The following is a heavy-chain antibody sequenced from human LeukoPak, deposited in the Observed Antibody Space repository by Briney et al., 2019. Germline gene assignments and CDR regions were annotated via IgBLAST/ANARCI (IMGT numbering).Heavy chain of an antibody. Sequence: GGSLRLSCAASGFTFSSYAMHWVRQAPGKGLEWVAVISYDGSNKYYADSVKGRFTISRDNSKNTLYLQMNSLRAEDTAVYYCARGPRYYYDSSGYRHYYYYYMDVWGKGTTVTVSS. J-gene: IGHJ6*03. D-gene: IGHD3-22*01. V-gene: IGHV3-30*01. CDR1: GFTFSSYA. CDR3: ARGPRYYYDSSGYRHYYYYYMDV. CDR2: ISYDGSNK.